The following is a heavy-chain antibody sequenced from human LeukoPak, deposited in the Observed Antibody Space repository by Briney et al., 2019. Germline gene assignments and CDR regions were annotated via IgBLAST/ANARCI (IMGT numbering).Heavy chain of an antibody. CDR1: GYTFTHYY. Sequence: ASVKVSCKAYGYTFTHYYIHWVQQAPGQGLEWMGIINPSGGSPSYAQKFQGRVIMTRDTSTSTVYMELSSLTSEDEAMYYCARRGTCGGISCTLDHWGQGTLVTVSS. V-gene: IGHV1-46*01. CDR2: INPSGGSP. D-gene: IGHD2-21*01. CDR3: ARRGTCGGISCTLDH. J-gene: IGHJ4*02.